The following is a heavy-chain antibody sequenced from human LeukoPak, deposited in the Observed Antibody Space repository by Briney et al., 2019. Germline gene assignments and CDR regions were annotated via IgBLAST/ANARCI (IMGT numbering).Heavy chain of an antibody. CDR1: GGSITTSSYY. J-gene: IGHJ4*02. D-gene: IGHD3-22*01. CDR3: ARCPGSSAYNTLDY. CDR2: TSHSGTT. Sequence: SETLSLTCTVSGGSITTSSYYWGWVRQPPGKGLEWIGCTSHSGTTFYSPSLRSRVSISVDTSNSQFSLKLSSMTATDTAVYYCARCPGSSAYNTLDYWGQGTLVTVSS. V-gene: IGHV4-39*01.